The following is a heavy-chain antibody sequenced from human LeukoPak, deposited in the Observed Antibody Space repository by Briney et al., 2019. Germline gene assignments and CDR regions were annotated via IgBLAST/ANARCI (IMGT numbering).Heavy chain of an antibody. CDR1: GFTFDGYA. D-gene: IGHD3-16*01. J-gene: IGHJ6*02. Sequence: GGSLRLSCAASGFTFDGYAMHWVRQAPGKGLEWVSAISGSGGSTYYADSVKGRFTISRDNSKNTLYLQMNSLRAEGTAVYYCAKDYGGDVWGQGTTVTVSS. V-gene: IGHV3-23*01. CDR3: AKDYGGDV. CDR2: ISGSGGST.